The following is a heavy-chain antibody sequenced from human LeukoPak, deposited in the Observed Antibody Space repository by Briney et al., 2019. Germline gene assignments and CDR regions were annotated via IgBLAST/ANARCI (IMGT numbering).Heavy chain of an antibody. J-gene: IGHJ4*02. CDR3: AREGRYYDSSGYYLYY. Sequence: ASVKVSCKASGYTFTSYGISWVRQAPGQGLEWMGWINPNSGGTNYAQKFQGRVTMTRDTSISTAYMELSRLRSDDTAVYYCAREGRYYDSSGYYLYYWGQGTLVTVSS. CDR2: INPNSGGT. CDR1: GYTFTSYG. D-gene: IGHD3-22*01. V-gene: IGHV1-2*02.